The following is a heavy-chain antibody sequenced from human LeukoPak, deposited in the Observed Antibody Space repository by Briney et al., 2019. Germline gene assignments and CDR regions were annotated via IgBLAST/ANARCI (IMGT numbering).Heavy chain of an antibody. CDR3: ARGEDYGTNSFDY. J-gene: IGHJ4*02. CDR1: GFTFGSYE. V-gene: IGHV3-48*03. D-gene: IGHD4-17*01. CDR2: ITTSGRTI. Sequence: GGSLRLSCAASGFTFGSYEMNWVRQAPGKGLEWVSYITTSGRTIYYADSVKGRFTFSRDNAKNSLYLQMNSLRAEDTAVYYCARGEDYGTNSFDYWGQGILVTVSS.